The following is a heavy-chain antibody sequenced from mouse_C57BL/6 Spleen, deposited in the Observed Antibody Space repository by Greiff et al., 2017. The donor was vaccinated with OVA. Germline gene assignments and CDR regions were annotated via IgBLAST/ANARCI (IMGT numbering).Heavy chain of an antibody. V-gene: IGHV3-6*01. J-gene: IGHJ2*01. D-gene: IGHD6-2*01. Sequence: EVHLVESGPGLVKPSQSLSLTCSVTGYSITSGYYWNWIRQFPGNKLEWMGYISYDGSNNYNPSLKNRISITRDTSKNQFFLKLNSVTTEDTATYYCALWKTALDYWGQGTTLTVSS. CDR2: ISYDGSN. CDR1: GYSITSGYY. CDR3: ALWKTALDY.